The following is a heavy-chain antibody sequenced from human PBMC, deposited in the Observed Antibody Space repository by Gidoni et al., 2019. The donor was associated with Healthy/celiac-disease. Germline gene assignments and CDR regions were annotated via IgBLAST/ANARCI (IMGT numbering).Heavy chain of an antibody. CDR2: ISYDGSNK. Sequence: QVQLVESGGGVVQPGMSLRLSCAASGFPFSSYAMHWVRQAPGKGLEWVAVISYDGSNKYYADSVKGRFTISRDNSKNTLYLQMNSLRAEDTAVYYCARDVVGAYDSSGYYDWGQGTLVTVSS. J-gene: IGHJ4*02. CDR1: GFPFSSYA. V-gene: IGHV3-30*01. D-gene: IGHD3-22*01. CDR3: ARDVVGAYDSSGYYD.